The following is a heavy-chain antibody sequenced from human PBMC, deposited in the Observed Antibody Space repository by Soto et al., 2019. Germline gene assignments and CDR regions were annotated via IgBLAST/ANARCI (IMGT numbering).Heavy chain of an antibody. CDR2: INHSGST. Sequence: PSETLSLTCTVSGVSFSGYYWSLLRQPQGKGLEWIGEINHSGSTNYNPSLKSRVTISVDTSKNQFSLKLSSVTAADTAVYYFGRDQLEGNCSDPGGQGPLVPVPS. CDR1: GVSFSGYY. D-gene: IGHD1-1*01. CDR3: GRDQLEGNCSDP. V-gene: IGHV4-34*01. J-gene: IGHJ5*02.